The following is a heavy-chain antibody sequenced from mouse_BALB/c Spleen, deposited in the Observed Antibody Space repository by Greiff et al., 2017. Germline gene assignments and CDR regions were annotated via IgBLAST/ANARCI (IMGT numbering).Heavy chain of an antibody. CDR3: ARSKNYYAMDY. V-gene: IGHV1-69*02. CDR1: GYTFTSYW. CDR2: IDPSDSYT. Sequence: QVHVKQPGAELVKPGASVKLSCKASGYTFTSYWMHWVKQRPGQGLEWIGEIDPSDSYTNYNQKFKGKATLTVDKSSSTAYMQLSSLTSEDSAVYYCARSKNYYAMDYWGQGTSVTVSS. J-gene: IGHJ4*01.